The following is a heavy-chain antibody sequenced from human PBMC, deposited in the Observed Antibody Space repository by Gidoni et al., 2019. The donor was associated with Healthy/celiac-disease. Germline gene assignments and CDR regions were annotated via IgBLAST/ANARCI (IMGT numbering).Heavy chain of an antibody. J-gene: IGHJ6*02. Sequence: QVQLVQSGAEVKKPGSSVKVSCKASGGTFSSYAISWVRQAPGQGLEWMGGIIPIFGTANYAQKFQGRVTITADESTSTAYMELSSLRSEDTAVYYCASQRGRSGYGYYYGMDVWGQGTTVTVSS. CDR2: IIPIFGTA. CDR1: GGTFSSYA. V-gene: IGHV1-69*01. CDR3: ASQRGRSGYGYYYGMDV. D-gene: IGHD3-3*01.